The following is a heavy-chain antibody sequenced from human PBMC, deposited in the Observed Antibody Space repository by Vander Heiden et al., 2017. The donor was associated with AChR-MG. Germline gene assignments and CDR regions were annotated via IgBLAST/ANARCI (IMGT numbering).Heavy chain of an antibody. D-gene: IGHD2-21*01. CDR3: AKDIHILVDY. Sequence: EVQLVESGGGLVQPGGSLRLSCAASGFSFSNFWMHWVRQAPGKGLEWVSRINRDGSSANYADSVKGRFTISRDNAKNTVYLQMNSLRVDDTAVYYCAKDIHILVDYWGQGTLVTVSS. J-gene: IGHJ4*02. V-gene: IGHV3-74*01. CDR2: INRDGSSA. CDR1: GFSFSNFW.